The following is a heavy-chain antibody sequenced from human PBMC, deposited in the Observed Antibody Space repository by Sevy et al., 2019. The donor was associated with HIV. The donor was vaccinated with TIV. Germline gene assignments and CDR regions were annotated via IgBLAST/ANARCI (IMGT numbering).Heavy chain of an antibody. CDR1: GGSFSFYG. D-gene: IGHD3-9*01. CDR3: ARGGPDDILTHYGMDV. J-gene: IGHJ6*02. V-gene: IGHV1-69*13. Sequence: ASVKVSCQAFGGSFSFYGISWVRQAPGQGLEWMAGIIPILGTTKYAQKFQGRVTITADESTSTVYMELTSLRSEDTAVYYCARGGPDDILTHYGMDVWGQGTTVTVSS. CDR2: IIPILGTT.